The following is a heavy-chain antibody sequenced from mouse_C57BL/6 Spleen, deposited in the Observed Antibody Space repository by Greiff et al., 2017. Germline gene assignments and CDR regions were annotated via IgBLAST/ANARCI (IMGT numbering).Heavy chain of an antibody. CDR3: ARYVNYAMDY. J-gene: IGHJ4*01. Sequence: QVQLQQSGAELVRPGASVKLSCKASGYTFTDYYINWVKQRPGQGLEWIARIYPGSGNTYYNEKFKGKATLTAEKSSSTAYMQLSSLTSEDSAVYFCARYVNYAMDYWGQGTSVTVSS. CDR2: IYPGSGNT. V-gene: IGHV1-76*01. CDR1: GYTFTDYY.